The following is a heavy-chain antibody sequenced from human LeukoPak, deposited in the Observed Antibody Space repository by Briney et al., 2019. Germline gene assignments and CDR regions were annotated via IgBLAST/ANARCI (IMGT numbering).Heavy chain of an antibody. CDR1: GGTFSSYA. D-gene: IGHD2-15*01. CDR3: AGGGILYYPRGGCFDC. V-gene: IGHV1-69*05. Sequence: ASVKVSCKASGGTFSSYAISWLRQAPAQGLEWMGGIIPIFGTANYAQKFQGRVTITTDESTSTAYMEPSNLRSDDTAVCYCAGGGILYYPRGGCFDCWGEGTLVTVSS. J-gene: IGHJ4*02. CDR2: IIPIFGTA.